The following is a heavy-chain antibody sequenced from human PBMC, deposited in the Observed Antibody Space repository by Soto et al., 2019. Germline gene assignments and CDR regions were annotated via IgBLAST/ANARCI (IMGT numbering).Heavy chain of an antibody. CDR1: GGSISSGDYY. CDR2: TYYSGST. V-gene: IGHV4-30-4*01. CDR3: ARGSSSWYHFDY. Sequence: SETLSLTCTVSGGSISSGDYYWSWIRQPPGKGLEWIGYTYYSGSTYYNPSLKSRVTISVDTSKNQFSLKLSSVTAADTAVYYCARGSSSWYHFDYWGQRTLVTVSS. J-gene: IGHJ4*02. D-gene: IGHD6-13*01.